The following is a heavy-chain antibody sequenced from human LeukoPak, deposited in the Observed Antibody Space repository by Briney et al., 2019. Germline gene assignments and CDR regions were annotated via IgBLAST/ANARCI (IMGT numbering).Heavy chain of an antibody. J-gene: IGHJ6*03. CDR3: ARDFSLITMVRGVIIGLPYYYYYMDV. CDR2: IKQDGSEK. Sequence: PGGSLRLSCAASGFTFSSYWMSWVRQAPGKGLEWVANIKQDGSEKYYVDSVKGRFTISRDNAKNSLYLQMNSLRAEDTAVYYCARDFSLITMVRGVIIGLPYYYYYMDVWGKGTTVTISS. CDR1: GFTFSSYW. D-gene: IGHD3-10*01. V-gene: IGHV3-7*01.